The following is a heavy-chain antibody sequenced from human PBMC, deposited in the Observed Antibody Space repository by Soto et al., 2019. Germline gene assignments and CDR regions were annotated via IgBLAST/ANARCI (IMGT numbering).Heavy chain of an antibody. V-gene: IGHV4-30-4*01. Sequence: PSETLSLTCSVSGGSISSGYYYWSWIRQPPGKGLEWIGNIYYSGNTYYNPSLKSRLTISVDTSKNQFSLKLSSVTAADTAVYYCARTMIVVVITGHYYYYYGMDVWGQGTTVTVSS. CDR3: ARTMIVVVITGHYYYYYGMDV. CDR2: IYYSGNT. CDR1: GGSISSGYYY. J-gene: IGHJ6*02. D-gene: IGHD3-22*01.